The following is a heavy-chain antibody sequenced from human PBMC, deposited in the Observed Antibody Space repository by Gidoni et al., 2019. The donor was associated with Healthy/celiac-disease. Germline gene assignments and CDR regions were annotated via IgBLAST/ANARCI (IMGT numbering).Heavy chain of an antibody. CDR1: GFTFSSYA. CDR2: ISHDGSNK. D-gene: IGHD6-13*01. V-gene: IGHV3-30*04. J-gene: IGHJ4*02. Sequence: QVQLVESGGGVVQPGRSLRLSCAASGFTFSSYARHGVRQAPGKGLGWVAVISHDGSNKYYADSVKGRFTISRDNSKNTLYLQMNSLRAEDTAVYYCARDGLIAAAAFDYWGQGTLVTVSS. CDR3: ARDGLIAAAAFDY.